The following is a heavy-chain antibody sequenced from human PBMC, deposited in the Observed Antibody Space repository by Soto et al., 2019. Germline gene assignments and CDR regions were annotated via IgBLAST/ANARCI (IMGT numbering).Heavy chain of an antibody. CDR2: IIPIFGTA. CDR3: ARPYSSSTRGYYYYYGMDV. J-gene: IGHJ6*02. CDR1: GGTFSSYA. Sequence: QVQLVQSGAEVKKPGSSVKVSCKASGGTFSSYAISWVRQAPGQGLEWMGGIIPIFGTANYAQKFPGRVTITADESTSTAYMELSSLRSEDTAVYYCARPYSSSTRGYYYYYGMDVWGQGTTVTVSS. D-gene: IGHD6-6*01. V-gene: IGHV1-69*01.